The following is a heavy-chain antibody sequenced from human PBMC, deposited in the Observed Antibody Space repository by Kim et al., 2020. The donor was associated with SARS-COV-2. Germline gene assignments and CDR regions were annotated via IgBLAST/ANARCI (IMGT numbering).Heavy chain of an antibody. CDR3: ANGLAGDY. Sequence: GSNKYYADAVKGRFTISRDKSKNTLYLQMNSLGAEDTAVYYCANGLAGDYWGQGTLVTVSS. J-gene: IGHJ4*02. CDR2: GSNK. V-gene: IGHV3-30*02.